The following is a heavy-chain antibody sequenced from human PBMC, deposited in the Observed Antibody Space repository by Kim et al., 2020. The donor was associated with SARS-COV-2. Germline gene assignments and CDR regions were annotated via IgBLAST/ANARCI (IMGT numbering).Heavy chain of an antibody. V-gene: IGHV1-18*04. J-gene: IGHJ5*01. CDR2: ISAYTGNT. CDR3: ARVVHSGWFDP. D-gene: IGHD2-8*01. CDR1: GYTFGIYG. Sequence: ASVKVSCKASGYTFGIYGISWVRQAPGQGLEWMGWISAYTGNTNFADKFQGRVTMTTDASTSTASMELRSLRSDDTAVYYCARVVHSGWFDPWGQVTLVTVSS.